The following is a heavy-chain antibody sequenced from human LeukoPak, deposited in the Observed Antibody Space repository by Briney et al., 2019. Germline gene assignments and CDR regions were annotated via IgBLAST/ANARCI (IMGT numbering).Heavy chain of an antibody. Sequence: GGSLRLSCAASGFTFSSYSMNWVRQAPGKGLEWVSYISSSSSTIYYADSVKGRFTISRDNAKNSLYLQMNSLRAEDTAVYYCAKDRNPTFGGVIASNWFDPWGQGTLVTVSS. D-gene: IGHD3-16*01. J-gene: IGHJ5*02. CDR2: ISSSSSTI. V-gene: IGHV3-48*01. CDR1: GFTFSSYS. CDR3: AKDRNPTFGGVIASNWFDP.